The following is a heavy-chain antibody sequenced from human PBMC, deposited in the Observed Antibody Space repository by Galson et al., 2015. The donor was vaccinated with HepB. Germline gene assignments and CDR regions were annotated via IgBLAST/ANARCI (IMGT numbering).Heavy chain of an antibody. CDR2: IKQDGSEK. Sequence: SLRLSCAASGFTFSSYWMSWVRQAPGKGLEWVANIKQDGSEKYYVDSVKGRFTISRDNAKNSLYLQMNSLRDEDTAVYYCARARRYCSSTSCRHAFDIWGQRTMVTVSS. V-gene: IGHV3-7*01. CDR1: GFTFSSYW. J-gene: IGHJ3*02. D-gene: IGHD2-2*01. CDR3: ARARRYCSSTSCRHAFDI.